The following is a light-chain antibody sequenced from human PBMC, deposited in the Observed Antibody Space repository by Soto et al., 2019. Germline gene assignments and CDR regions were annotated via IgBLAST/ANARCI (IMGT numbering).Light chain of an antibody. J-gene: IGLJ3*02. CDR3: CSYAGSSTWV. CDR1: SSAVGNYNL. Sequence: QSALTQPASVSGSPGQSITISCTGTSSAVGNYNLVSWYQQYSGKAPKLIIYEDNRRPSRVSNRFSGSRSGNTASLTISGLQADDEADYYCCSYAGSSTWVFGGGTQLTVL. V-gene: IGLV2-23*01. CDR2: EDN.